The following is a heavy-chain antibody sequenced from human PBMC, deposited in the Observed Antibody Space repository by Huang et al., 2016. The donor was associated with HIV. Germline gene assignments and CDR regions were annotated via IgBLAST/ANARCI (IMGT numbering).Heavy chain of an antibody. V-gene: IGHV1-24*01. D-gene: IGHD6-13*01. CDR1: GYTLAELS. Sequence: SCKVSGYTLAELSIHWVRQAPGKGPEWMGHFDREDGATIDAQKVQGRVIMTEDTSTDTTYMEVTSLRSEDTAVYYCVTRLAATGFIFDYYFDFWGQGTLVTVSS. CDR3: VTRLAATGFIFDYYFDF. J-gene: IGHJ4*02. CDR2: FDREDGAT.